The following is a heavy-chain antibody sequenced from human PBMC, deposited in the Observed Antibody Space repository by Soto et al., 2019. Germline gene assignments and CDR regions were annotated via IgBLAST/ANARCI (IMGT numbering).Heavy chain of an antibody. J-gene: IGHJ3*02. Sequence: EVQLLESGGGLVQPGGSLRLSCAASGFTFSSYAMSWVRQAPGKGLEWVSAISGSGGSTYYADSVKGRFTISRDNSKNTLYLQMNSLRAEDTAVYYCAKDPGRAAILARGDAFDIWGQGTMVTVSS. CDR2: ISGSGGST. CDR1: GFTFSSYA. CDR3: AKDPGRAAILARGDAFDI. V-gene: IGHV3-23*01. D-gene: IGHD2-2*02.